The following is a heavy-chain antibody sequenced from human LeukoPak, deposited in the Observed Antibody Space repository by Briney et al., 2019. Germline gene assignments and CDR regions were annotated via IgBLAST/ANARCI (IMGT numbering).Heavy chain of an antibody. CDR3: ARGGYYYGSGSYVGN. CDR1: GFTFSNYA. V-gene: IGHV3-30-3*01. J-gene: IGHJ4*02. CDR2: ISYDGSNK. D-gene: IGHD3-10*01. Sequence: GGSLGLSCAASGFTFSNYAMHWVRQAPGKGLEWVAVISYDGSNKYYADSVKGRFTISRDNSKNTLYLQMNSLRAEDTAVFYCARGGYYYGSGSYVGNWGQGTLVTVSS.